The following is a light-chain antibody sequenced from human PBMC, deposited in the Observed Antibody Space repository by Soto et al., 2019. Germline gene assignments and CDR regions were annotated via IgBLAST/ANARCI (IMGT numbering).Light chain of an antibody. CDR1: NXXIGXXX. J-gene: IGLJ1*01. V-gene: IGLV1-44*01. CDR2: YDN. CDR3: AAWDDSLNGRV. Sequence: QSVLTQPPSASGTPGQRVTISCSGSNXXIGXXXXXXXXXXXXXXXXXXXXYDNLRPSGVPDRISGSKSGTSASLAISGLQSDDEADYYCAAWDDSLNGRVFGTGTKVTVL.